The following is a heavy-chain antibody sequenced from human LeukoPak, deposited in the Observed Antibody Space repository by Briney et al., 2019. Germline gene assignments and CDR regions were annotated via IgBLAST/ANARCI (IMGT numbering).Heavy chain of an antibody. CDR1: GVSLSSYY. D-gene: IGHD6-19*01. CDR2: IYYSGST. V-gene: IGHV4-59*08. Sequence: PETPCLTRTVSGVSLSSYYRSWVRQPPRKGTGWIGYIYYSGSTNYNPSLKSRVTISVDTSKNQFSLKLSSVTAADTAVYYCARHEGSGWYYFDYWGQGTLVTVSS. J-gene: IGHJ4*02. CDR3: ARHEGSGWYYFDY.